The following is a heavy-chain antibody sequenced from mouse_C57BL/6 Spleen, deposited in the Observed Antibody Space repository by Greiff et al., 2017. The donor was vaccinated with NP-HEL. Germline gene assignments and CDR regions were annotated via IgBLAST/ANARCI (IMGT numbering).Heavy chain of an antibody. J-gene: IGHJ4*01. D-gene: IGHD3-2*02. CDR2: IDPSDSYT. V-gene: IGHV1-59*01. CDR3: ARWEAQATGAMDY. Sequence: QVQLQQPGAELVRPGTSVKLSCKASGYTFTSYWMHWVKQRPGQGLEWIGVIDPSDSYTNYNQKFKGKATLTVDTSSSTAYMHLSSLTSEDSAVYYCARWEAQATGAMDYWGQGTSVTVSS. CDR1: GYTFTSYW.